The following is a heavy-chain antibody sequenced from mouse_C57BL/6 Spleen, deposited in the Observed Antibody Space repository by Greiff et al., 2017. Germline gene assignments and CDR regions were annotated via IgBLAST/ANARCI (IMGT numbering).Heavy chain of an antibody. J-gene: IGHJ4*01. D-gene: IGHD2-3*01. Sequence: EVQLMESGGGLVQPKGSLKLSCAASGFSFNTYAMNWVRQAPGKGLEWVARIRSKSNNYATYYADSVKDRFTISRDDSESMLYLQKNNLKTEDTAMYYGVRQGDGYYDYAMDYWGQGTSVTVSS. CDR3: VRQGDGYYDYAMDY. V-gene: IGHV10-1*01. CDR1: GFSFNTYA. CDR2: IRSKSNNYAT.